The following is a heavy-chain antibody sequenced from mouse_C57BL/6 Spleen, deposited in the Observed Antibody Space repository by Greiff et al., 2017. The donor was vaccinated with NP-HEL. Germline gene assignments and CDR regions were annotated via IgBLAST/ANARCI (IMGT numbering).Heavy chain of an antibody. CDR3: ARETGTKYFDV. D-gene: IGHD4-1*01. Sequence: QVQLQQSGAELVKPGASVKLSCKASGYTFTSYWMHWVKQRPGRGLEWIGRIDPHSGGTKYNAQFKSKATLTVDKPSSTAYMQLSSLTSEDSAVYYCARETGTKYFDVWGTGTTVTVSS. CDR1: GYTFTSYW. J-gene: IGHJ1*03. CDR2: IDPHSGGT. V-gene: IGHV1-72*01.